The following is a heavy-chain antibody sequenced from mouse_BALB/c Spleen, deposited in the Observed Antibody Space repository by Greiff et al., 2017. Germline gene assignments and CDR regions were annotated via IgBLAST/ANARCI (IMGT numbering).Heavy chain of an antibody. D-gene: IGHD2-4*01. Sequence: QVQLKESGPGLVAPSQSLSITCTVSGFSLTSYGVHWVRQPPGKGLEWLGVIWAGGSTNYNSALMSRLSISKDNSKSQVFLKMNSLQTDDTAMYYCARVRLRRPYYYAMDYWGQGTSVTVSS. J-gene: IGHJ4*01. V-gene: IGHV2-9*02. CDR1: GFSLTSYG. CDR3: ARVRLRRPYYYAMDY. CDR2: IWAGGST.